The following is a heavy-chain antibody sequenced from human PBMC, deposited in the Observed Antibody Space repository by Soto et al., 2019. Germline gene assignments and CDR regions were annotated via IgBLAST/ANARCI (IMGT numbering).Heavy chain of an antibody. D-gene: IGHD2-8*01. CDR1: GFSFTDAW. Sequence: EVQLVESGGGLVEPGGSLTLSCAASGFSFTDAWMNWVRLTPGKRLEWVGRIMGSIFGVTVDYAAPVKGRFTISNDDSTNTLFLHMNSLKTEDTAIYYCTRPPLGYCTTSTCYDYFDYWGQGALVTVSS. CDR3: TRPPLGYCTTSTCYDYFDY. CDR2: IMGSIFGVTV. V-gene: IGHV3-15*01. J-gene: IGHJ4*02.